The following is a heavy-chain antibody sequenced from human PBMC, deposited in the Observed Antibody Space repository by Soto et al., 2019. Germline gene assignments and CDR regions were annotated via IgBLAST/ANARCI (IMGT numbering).Heavy chain of an antibody. V-gene: IGHV5-51*01. CDR2: IYPGDSDS. D-gene: IGHD2-8*01. J-gene: IGHJ5*02. CDR3: ARLSRRVAQESNYFDP. Sequence: GESLKISCKVSGYSFSTSWMGWVRQLPGKGLEWMGIIYPGDSDSRYGPSFEGHVTFSVDKSISTAYLEWSSLKASDTAIYYCARLSRRVAQESNYFDPWGQGALVTVSS. CDR1: GYSFSTSW.